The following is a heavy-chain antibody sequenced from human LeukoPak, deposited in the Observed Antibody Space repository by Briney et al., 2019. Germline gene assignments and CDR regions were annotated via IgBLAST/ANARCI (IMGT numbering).Heavy chain of an antibody. D-gene: IGHD6-19*01. CDR3: ARGVLSPGGAVAGTRYFDY. J-gene: IGHJ4*02. Sequence: ASVKVSCEASGYTFTSYDINWVRQATGQGLEWVGWMNPNSGNTGYAQKFQGRVTMTRDTSTSTLYMELTSLRSEDTAVYYCARGVLSPGGAVAGTRYFDYWGQGTLVTVSS. CDR2: MNPNSGNT. CDR1: GYTFTSYD. V-gene: IGHV1-8*01.